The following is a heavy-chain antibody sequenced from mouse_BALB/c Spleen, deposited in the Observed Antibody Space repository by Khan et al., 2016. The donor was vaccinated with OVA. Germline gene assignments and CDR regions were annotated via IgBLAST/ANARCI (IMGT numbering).Heavy chain of an antibody. Sequence: EVQLQESGPTLVKPSQTLSLTCSVTGDSITSGYWNWIRKFPGNKLEYMGYISYSGSTYYNPSLKSRISITRAPSKNQFYLQLNSVTTEDTATYYCARWNYRYDGYFDYWGQGTTLTVSS. D-gene: IGHD2-14*01. CDR2: ISYSGST. J-gene: IGHJ2*01. CDR1: GDSITSGY. CDR3: ARWNYRYDGYFDY. V-gene: IGHV3-8*02.